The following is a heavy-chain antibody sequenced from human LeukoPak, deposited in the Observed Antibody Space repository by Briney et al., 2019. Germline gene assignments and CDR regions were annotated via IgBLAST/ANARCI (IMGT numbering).Heavy chain of an antibody. D-gene: IGHD6-13*01. CDR3: VKGYSSRWLGTFHY. J-gene: IGHJ4*02. CDR2: ISYNSGGI. V-gene: IGHV3-9*03. Sequence: GGSLRLSCAASGFTFDDYAMHWVRQAPGKGLEWVSSISYNSGGIGYVDSVKGRFTISRDNAKNSLYLEMNSLGVEDMGLYYCVKGYSSRWLGTFHYWGRGTLVTVSS. CDR1: GFTFDDYA.